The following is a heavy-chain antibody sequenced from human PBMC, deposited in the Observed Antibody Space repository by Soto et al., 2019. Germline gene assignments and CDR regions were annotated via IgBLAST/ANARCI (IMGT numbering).Heavy chain of an antibody. CDR1: GFTVSSNY. CDR3: ARAPIRKGVHNDY. D-gene: IGHD3-10*01. J-gene: IGHJ4*02. Sequence: GGSLRLSCAASGFTVSSNYMSWVRQAPGKGLEWVSVIYSGGSTYYADSVKGRFTISRDNSKNTLYLQMNSLRAEDTAVYYCARAPIRKGVHNDYWGQGTLVTVSS. CDR2: IYSGGST. V-gene: IGHV3-53*01.